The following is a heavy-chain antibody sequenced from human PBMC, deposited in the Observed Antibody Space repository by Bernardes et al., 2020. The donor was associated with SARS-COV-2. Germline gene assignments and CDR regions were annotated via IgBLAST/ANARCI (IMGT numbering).Heavy chain of an antibody. CDR2: IWYAGSTK. D-gene: IGHD2-15*01. CDR3: VRRFCAVSSSCGNFYGMGV. Sequence: GGSLRLSCAASGFTFNTYGMHWVRRPPGKGLEWVAVIWYAGSTKYYADSVKGRFTISRDNSKNTLYLQMNSLRVEDTAVYYCVRRFCAVSSSCGNFYGMGVWGQGTTVTVSS. J-gene: IGHJ6*02. V-gene: IGHV3-33*01. CDR1: GFTFNTYG.